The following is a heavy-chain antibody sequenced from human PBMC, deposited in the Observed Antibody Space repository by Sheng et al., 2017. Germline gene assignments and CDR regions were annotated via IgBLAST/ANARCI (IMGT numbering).Heavy chain of an antibody. Sequence: QVQLVQSGAEVKKPGSSVKVSCKASGGTFSSYAISWVRQAPGQGLEWMGGIIPILGIANYAQKFQGRVTITATGKSTSTAYMELSSLRSEDTAVYYCARGILEWLVTPLSGTWGQGTLVTVSS. V-gene: IGHV1-69*04. CDR1: GGTFSSYA. CDR3: ARGILEWLVTPLSGT. J-gene: IGHJ4*02. CDR2: IIPILGIA. D-gene: IGHD3-3*01.